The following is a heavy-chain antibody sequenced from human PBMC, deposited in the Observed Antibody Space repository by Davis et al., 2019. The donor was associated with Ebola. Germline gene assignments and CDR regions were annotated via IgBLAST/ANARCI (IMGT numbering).Heavy chain of an antibody. CDR3: AGVDYAGAFDI. CDR1: GGSLRGHY. Sequence: GSLRLSCAVSGGSLRGHYWSWFRQPPGKGLEWIWYIYYSGSTNYNLSLKSRVTITVDTSKNQFSLKLSSVPAADTAVYYCAGVDYAGAFDIWGQGTMVTVSS. J-gene: IGHJ3*02. D-gene: IGHD4-17*01. CDR2: IYYSGST. V-gene: IGHV4-59*08.